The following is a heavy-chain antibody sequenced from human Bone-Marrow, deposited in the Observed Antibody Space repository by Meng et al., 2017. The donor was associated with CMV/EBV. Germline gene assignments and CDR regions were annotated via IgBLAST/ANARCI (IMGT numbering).Heavy chain of an antibody. J-gene: IGHJ6*01. CDR3: ARQAEDPVPAAKGYYYYYGMDV. D-gene: IGHD2-2*01. Sequence: SVKVSCKASGGTFSSYTISWVRQAPGQGLEWMGRIIPSLGIANYAQKFQGRVTITADKSTSTAYMELSSLRSEDTAVYYCARQAEDPVPAAKGYYYYYGMDVWGQGTTVTVSS. CDR2: IIPSLGIA. CDR1: GGTFSSYT. V-gene: IGHV1-69*02.